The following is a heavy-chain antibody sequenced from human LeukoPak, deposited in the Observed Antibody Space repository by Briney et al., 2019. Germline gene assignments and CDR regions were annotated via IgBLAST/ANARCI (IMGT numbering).Heavy chain of an antibody. CDR1: GFTFSDYY. CDR2: ISSSSSTI. Sequence: PGGSLRLSCAASGFTFSDYYMSWIRQAPGNGLEWVSYISSSSSTIYYADSVKGRFTISRDNAKNSLYLQMNSLRAEDTAVYYCARDPETMVRGVEQVDYWGQGTLVTVSS. CDR3: ARDPETMVRGVEQVDY. J-gene: IGHJ4*02. D-gene: IGHD3-10*01. V-gene: IGHV3-11*04.